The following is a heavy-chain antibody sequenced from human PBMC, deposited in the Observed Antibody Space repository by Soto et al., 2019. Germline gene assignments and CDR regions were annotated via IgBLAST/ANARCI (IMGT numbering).Heavy chain of an antibody. D-gene: IGHD3-3*01. CDR3: ARWWSGSRQGFDP. Sequence: QVQLQESGPGLVKPSQTLSLTCTVSGGSISSGDYYWSWIRQHPGKGLEWIGYIYYSGSTYYNPSLKSRVTISVDTSKNQFSLKLNSVTAADTAVYYCARWWSGSRQGFDPWGQGTRVTVSS. J-gene: IGHJ5*02. CDR1: GGSISSGDYY. CDR2: IYYSGST. V-gene: IGHV4-31*03.